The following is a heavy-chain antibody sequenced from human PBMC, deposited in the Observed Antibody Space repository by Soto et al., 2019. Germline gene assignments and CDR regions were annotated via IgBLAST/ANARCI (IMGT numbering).Heavy chain of an antibody. CDR2: INHSGST. Sequence: NPSETLSLTCAVYGGSFSGYYWSWIRQPPGKGLEWIGEINHSGSTNYNPSLKSRVTISVDTSKNQFSLKLSSVTAADTAVYYCARGYSYGSPYRYYYYYYGMDVWGQGTTVTVSS. V-gene: IGHV4-34*01. CDR3: ARGYSYGSPYRYYYYYYGMDV. D-gene: IGHD5-18*01. J-gene: IGHJ6*02. CDR1: GGSFSGYY.